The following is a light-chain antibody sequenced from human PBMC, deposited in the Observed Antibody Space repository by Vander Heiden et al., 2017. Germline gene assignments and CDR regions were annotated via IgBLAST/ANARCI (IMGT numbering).Light chain of an antibody. J-gene: IGLJ2*01. CDR3: SSYTSSSTRV. CDR2: DVS. CDR1: SSDVGGYHH. Sequence: QSALTQPASVSGSPGKSITISCTGTSSDVGGYHHVSWYQQHSGKAPKLMIYDVSNRPSGVSNRFSGSKSGNTASLTISGLQAEDEADYYCSSYTSSSTRVFGGGTKLTVL. V-gene: IGLV2-14*01.